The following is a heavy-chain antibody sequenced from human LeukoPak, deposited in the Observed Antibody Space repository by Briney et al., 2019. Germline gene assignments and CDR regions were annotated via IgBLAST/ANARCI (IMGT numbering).Heavy chain of an antibody. J-gene: IGHJ4*02. CDR2: ISSTSAHI. CDR3: ARVSWTGTIVY. CDR1: GFSFNTYS. D-gene: IGHD1/OR15-1a*01. Sequence: PGGSLRLSCAASGFSFNTYSMNWVRQAPGKGLEWVSSISSTSAHIFYADSVKGRFTISRDNAKNTLYLQMNSLRAEDTAVYYCARVSWTGTIVYWGQGTLVTVSS. V-gene: IGHV3-21*01.